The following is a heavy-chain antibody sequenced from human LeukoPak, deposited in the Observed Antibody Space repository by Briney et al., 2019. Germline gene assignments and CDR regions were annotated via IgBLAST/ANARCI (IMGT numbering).Heavy chain of an antibody. CDR1: GFTFSSYW. CDR2: IRYDGSNK. V-gene: IGHV3-30*02. J-gene: IGHJ4*02. D-gene: IGHD1-26*01. Sequence: GGSLRLSCAASGFTFSSYWMHWDRQAPGKGLEWVAFIRYDGSNKYYADSVKGRFTISRDNAKNSLYLQMNSLRAEDTAVYYCARAGVGATQGVNYWGQGTLVTVSS. CDR3: ARAGVGATQGVNY.